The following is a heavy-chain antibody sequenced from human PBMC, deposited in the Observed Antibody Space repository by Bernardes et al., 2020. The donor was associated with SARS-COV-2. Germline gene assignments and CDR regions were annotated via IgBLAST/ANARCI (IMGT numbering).Heavy chain of an antibody. V-gene: IGHV4-59*11. CDR2: TKSGGST. J-gene: IGHJ3*02. CDR1: GGSTRGHF. D-gene: IGHD2-21*01. Sequence: SEPLSLTCIVSGGSTRGHFWSWIRRSPGKGLEWIAYTKSGGSTKYNPSLKSRVTMSIDGSKNQLTLKVTAVTAADTAVYYCARDIGSRCGGDCYVFDIWGQGTVVTISS. CDR3: ARDIGSRCGGDCYVFDI.